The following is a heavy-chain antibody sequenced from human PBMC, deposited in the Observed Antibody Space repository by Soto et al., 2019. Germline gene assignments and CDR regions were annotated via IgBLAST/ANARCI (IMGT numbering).Heavy chain of an antibody. CDR3: ATMVRGATVDY. Sequence: QVQLVQSGAEVKKPGSSVKVSCKASGGTFSSYTISWVRQAPGQGLEWMGRIIPILGIANYAQKFQGRVTITADKSTSKAYMELGSLRAEDTDVYYCATMVRGATVDYWGQGTLVPVSS. V-gene: IGHV1-69*02. J-gene: IGHJ4*02. D-gene: IGHD3-10*01. CDR1: GGTFSSYT. CDR2: IIPILGIA.